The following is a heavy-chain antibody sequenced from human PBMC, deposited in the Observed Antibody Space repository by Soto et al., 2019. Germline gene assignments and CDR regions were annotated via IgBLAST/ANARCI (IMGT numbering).Heavy chain of an antibody. J-gene: IGHJ4*02. CDR3: ARLGYGCSELNDY. CDR2: IYYSGST. Sequence: SETLSLTCTVSGTSMSGSSYYWGWIRQPPGKGLEWIGSIYYSGSTYYNPSLKSRVSISVDTSNNQFSLNLRSVTAAETAVYYCARLGYGCSELNDYWGQGTLVNVSS. V-gene: IGHV4-39*01. D-gene: IGHD3-10*01. CDR1: GTSMSGSSYY.